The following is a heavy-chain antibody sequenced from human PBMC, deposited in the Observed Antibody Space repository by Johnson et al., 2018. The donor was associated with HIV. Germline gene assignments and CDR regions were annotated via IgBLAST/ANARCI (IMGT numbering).Heavy chain of an antibody. CDR1: GFTFDDYD. Sequence: VQLVESGGGVVRPGGSLRLSCAASGFTFDDYDMSWVRQAPGKGLEWVGRIKRKADGGATDYAAPVKGRFNISRDNAKNTLYLQMNSLRAEDTAVHYCARDCSSWRHAFDIWGQGTMVTVSS. CDR2: IKRKADGGAT. J-gene: IGHJ3*02. CDR3: ARDCSSWRHAFDI. D-gene: IGHD6-13*01. V-gene: IGHV3-20*04.